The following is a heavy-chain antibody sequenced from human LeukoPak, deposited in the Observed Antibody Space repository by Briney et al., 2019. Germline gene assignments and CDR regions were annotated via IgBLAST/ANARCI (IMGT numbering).Heavy chain of an antibody. CDR3: ARMASGGYYYYYYYMDV. J-gene: IGHJ6*03. D-gene: IGHD3-10*01. V-gene: IGHV3-21*01. CDR2: ISSSSSYI. CDR1: GFTFSSYS. Sequence: GGSLRLSCAASGFTFSSYSMNWVRQAPGKGLEWVSSISSSSSYIYYADSVKGRFTISRDNAKNSLYLQMNSLRAEDTAVYYCARMASGGYYYYYYYMDVWGKGTTVTVSS.